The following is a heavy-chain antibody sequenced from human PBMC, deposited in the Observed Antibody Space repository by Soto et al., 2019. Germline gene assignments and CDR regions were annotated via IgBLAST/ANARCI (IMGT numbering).Heavy chain of an antibody. J-gene: IGHJ6*02. Sequence: SVKVSCKASGGTFSSYAISWVRQAPGQGLEWMGGIIPIFGTANYAQKFQGRVTITADESTSTVYMELSSLRSEDTAVYYCARGTGEQLVDVSPYYYYYYGMDVWGQGTTVTVSS. D-gene: IGHD6-6*01. CDR3: ARGTGEQLVDVSPYYYYYYGMDV. CDR1: GGTFSSYA. V-gene: IGHV1-69*13. CDR2: IIPIFGTA.